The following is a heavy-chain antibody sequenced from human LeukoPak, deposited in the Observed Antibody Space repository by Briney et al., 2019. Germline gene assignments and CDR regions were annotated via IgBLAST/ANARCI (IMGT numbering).Heavy chain of an antibody. J-gene: IGHJ2*01. CDR2: IYYSGST. V-gene: IGHV4-59*01. Sequence: PSETLSLTCTVSGGSISSYYWSWIRQPPGKGLEWIGYIYYSGSTNYNPSPKSRVTISVDTSKNQFSLKLSSVTAADTAVYYCARPGDLYDSGYYLEGYFDLWGRGTLVTVSS. CDR3: ARPGDLYDSGYYLEGYFDL. CDR1: GGSISSYY. D-gene: IGHD3-22*01.